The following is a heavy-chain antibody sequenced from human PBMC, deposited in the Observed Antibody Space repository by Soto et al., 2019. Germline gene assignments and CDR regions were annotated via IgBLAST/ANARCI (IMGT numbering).Heavy chain of an antibody. CDR1: GGSISSYY. V-gene: IGHV4-59*08. D-gene: IGHD3-10*01. CDR2: MYNSGST. Sequence: SETLSLTCTVSGGSISSYYWTWIRQPPGKGLEWIGFMYNSGSTHYSPSLKSRVTISLDTSKNQFSLNLRSVTAADTAVYYCASMGYHYGSGSYPLDYWGQGTLVTVSS. CDR3: ASMGYHYGSGSYPLDY. J-gene: IGHJ4*02.